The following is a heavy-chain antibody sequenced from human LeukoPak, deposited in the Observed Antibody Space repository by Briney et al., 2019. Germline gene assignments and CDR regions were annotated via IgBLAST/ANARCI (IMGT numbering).Heavy chain of an antibody. J-gene: IGHJ4*02. CDR2: ISGSGDST. CDR1: GFTFSNYW. Sequence: GGSLRLSCAASGFTFSNYWMHWVRQAPGKGLEWVSGISGSGDSTYFADSVKGRFTISRDNSKNALYLQVNSLRAEDAAVYYCAKAPGDIVARGSEYNFGFRSGGQRSGLPAYYFDYWGQGTLVTVSS. V-gene: IGHV3-23*01. D-gene: IGHD2-15*01. CDR3: AKAPGDIVARGSEYNFGFRSGGQRSGLPAYYFDY.